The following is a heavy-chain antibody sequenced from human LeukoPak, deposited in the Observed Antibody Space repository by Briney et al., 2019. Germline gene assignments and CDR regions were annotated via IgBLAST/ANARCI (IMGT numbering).Heavy chain of an antibody. Sequence: SETLPLTCAVYGGSFSGYYWSWIRQPPGKGLEWIGEINHSGSTNYNPFLKSRVTISVDTSKNQFSLKLSSVTAADTAVYYCARGVGYCSSTSCYYYYGMDVWGQGTTVTVSS. CDR1: GGSFSGYY. CDR3: ARGVGYCSSTSCYYYYGMDV. CDR2: INHSGST. D-gene: IGHD2-2*01. J-gene: IGHJ6*02. V-gene: IGHV4-34*01.